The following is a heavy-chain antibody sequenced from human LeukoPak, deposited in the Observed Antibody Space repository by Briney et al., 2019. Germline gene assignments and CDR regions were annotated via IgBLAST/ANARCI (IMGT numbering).Heavy chain of an antibody. V-gene: IGHV1-2*04. J-gene: IGHJ4*02. CDR3: ARAKAVGATEGVDY. D-gene: IGHD1-26*01. Sequence: ASVKVSCKASGYTFTGYYMHWVRQAPGQGLEWMGWINPNSGGTNYAQKFQGWVTMTRDTSISTAYMELSRLRSDDTAVYYCARAKAVGATEGVDYWGQGTLVAVSS. CDR2: INPNSGGT. CDR1: GYTFTGYY.